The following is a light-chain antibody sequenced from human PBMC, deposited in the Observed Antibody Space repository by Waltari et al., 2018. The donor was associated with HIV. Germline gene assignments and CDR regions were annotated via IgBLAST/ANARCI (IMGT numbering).Light chain of an antibody. CDR3: QQYNNWPET. CDR1: QSVSSN. Sequence: EKVMTQSPATLSVSPGERATPSCRASQSVSSNLAWYQQRPGQAPRLLIYGASTRATGIPARFSGSGSGTEFTLTISSLQSEDFAVYYCQQYNNWPETFGQGTKVEI. V-gene: IGKV3-15*01. CDR2: GAS. J-gene: IGKJ1*01.